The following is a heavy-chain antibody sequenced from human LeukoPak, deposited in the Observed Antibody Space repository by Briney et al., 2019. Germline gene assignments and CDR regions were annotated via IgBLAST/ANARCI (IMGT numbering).Heavy chain of an antibody. CDR2: ISYDGSNN. D-gene: IGHD3-22*01. Sequence: GRSLRLSCAASGFTFSSYAMHWVRQAPGKGLEWVAVISYDGSNNYYADSVKGRFTISRDNSKNTLYLQMNSLRAEDTAVYYCARDLNYYDSSGYYLGMDVWGQGTTVTVSS. CDR1: GFTFSSYA. J-gene: IGHJ6*02. V-gene: IGHV3-30-3*01. CDR3: ARDLNYYDSSGYYLGMDV.